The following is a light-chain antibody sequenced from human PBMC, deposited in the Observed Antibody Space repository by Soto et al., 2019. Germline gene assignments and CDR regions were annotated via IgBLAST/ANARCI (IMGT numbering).Light chain of an antibody. V-gene: IGKV1-5*03. CDR3: HQYSSYPYT. CDR1: QSISSW. Sequence: DIQMTQSPSTLSASVGDRVTITCRASQSISSWVAWYQQKPGTAPKLLIYKASSLQSGVPSRFSGSGSGTEFTLTISSLQPDDFATYYCHQYSSYPYTFGQGTKLEIK. J-gene: IGKJ2*01. CDR2: KAS.